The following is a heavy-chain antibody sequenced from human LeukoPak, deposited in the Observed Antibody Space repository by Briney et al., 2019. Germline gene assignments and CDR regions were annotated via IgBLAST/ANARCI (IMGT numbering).Heavy chain of an antibody. CDR3: ARSRYDILTGYYNEDY. J-gene: IGHJ4*02. Sequence: SETLSLTCAVYGGSFSGYYWSWIRQPPGKGLEWTGEINHSGSTNYNPSLKSRVTISVDTSKNQFSLKLSSVTAADTAVYYCARSRYDILTGYYNEDYWGQGTLVTVSS. D-gene: IGHD3-9*01. CDR2: INHSGST. CDR1: GGSFSGYY. V-gene: IGHV4-34*01.